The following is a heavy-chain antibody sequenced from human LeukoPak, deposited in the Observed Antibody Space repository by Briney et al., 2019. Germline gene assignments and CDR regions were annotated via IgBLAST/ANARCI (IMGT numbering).Heavy chain of an antibody. D-gene: IGHD5-18*01. CDR3: ARLYRYGTLDY. CDR1: GXTFSRYE. J-gene: IGHJ4*02. CDR2: FSSSGSTM. V-gene: IGHV3-48*03. Sequence: GGSLRLSCAASGXTFSRYEMNWVRQAPGKGLDWVLYFSSSGSTMYYAVSVKGRFTISRDNAKNSLYLQMNSPRAEDTAVYYCARLYRYGTLDYWGQGTLVTVSS.